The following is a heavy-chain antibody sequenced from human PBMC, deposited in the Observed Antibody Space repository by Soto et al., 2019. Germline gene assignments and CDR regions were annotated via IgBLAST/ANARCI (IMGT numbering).Heavy chain of an antibody. Sequence: SETLSLTCTVSGGSISSYSWTWIRQPPGKGLEWIGYIYHSGSTYYNPSLKSRVTISVDTSKNQFSLKLSSVTAADTAVYYCARRWGRTFDYWVQGTLVTVSS. J-gene: IGHJ4*02. D-gene: IGHD7-27*01. CDR1: GGSISSYS. CDR2: IYHSGST. CDR3: ARRWGRTFDY. V-gene: IGHV4-4*09.